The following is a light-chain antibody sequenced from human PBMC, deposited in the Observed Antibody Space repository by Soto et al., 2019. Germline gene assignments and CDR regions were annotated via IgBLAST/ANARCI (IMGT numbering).Light chain of an antibody. Sequence: ESRTRWWPSSQSVSSSYLAWYQQKPGQAPRLLIYGASTRATGIPDRFSGSGSGTDLSLTFRLLKPEDLAVYYCQHSRMPLNTCAEGTRLEIK. V-gene: IGKV3-20*01. CDR3: QHSRMPLNT. CDR1: QSVSSSY. CDR2: GAS. J-gene: IGKJ5*01.